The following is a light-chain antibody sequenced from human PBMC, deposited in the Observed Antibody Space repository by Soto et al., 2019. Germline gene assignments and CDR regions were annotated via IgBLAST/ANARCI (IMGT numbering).Light chain of an antibody. V-gene: IGKV2-28*01. CDR1: QSLLHSNGYNY. J-gene: IGKJ4*01. Sequence: DIVMTQSPLSLPVTPGEPASISCRSSQSLLHSNGYNYLDWYLQKPGQSPQLLIYLGSNRASGVPDRLSGSRSAAGFTVKISRVEAEDVGTYYCMQALQSLTVGGXTKVDIK. CDR3: MQALQSLT. CDR2: LGS.